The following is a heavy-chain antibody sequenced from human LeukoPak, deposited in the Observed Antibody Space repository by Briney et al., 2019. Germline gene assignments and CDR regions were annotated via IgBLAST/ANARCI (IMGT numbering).Heavy chain of an antibody. V-gene: IGHV1-2*02. CDR1: GYTFTGYY. Sequence: ASVKVSCKASGYTFTGYYMHWVRQAPGQGLEWMGWINPNGGGTNYAQKFQGRVTMTRDTSISTAYMELSRLRSDDTAVYYCARGGGSGWYGRVVHYFDYWGQGTLVTVSS. J-gene: IGHJ4*02. CDR2: INPNGGGT. CDR3: ARGGGSGWYGRVVHYFDY. D-gene: IGHD6-19*01.